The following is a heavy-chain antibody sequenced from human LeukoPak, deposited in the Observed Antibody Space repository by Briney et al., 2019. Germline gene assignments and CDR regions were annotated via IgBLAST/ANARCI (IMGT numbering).Heavy chain of an antibody. Sequence: SETLPLTCTVSGGSISSGGYYWSWIRQHPGKGLEWIGYIYYSGSTYYNPSLKSRVTISVDTSKNQFSLKLSSVTAADTAVYYCARALTTVTTGYYYYYYMDVWGKGTTVTVSS. D-gene: IGHD4-11*01. V-gene: IGHV4-31*03. J-gene: IGHJ6*03. CDR2: IYYSGST. CDR3: ARALTTVTTGYYYYYYMDV. CDR1: GGSISSGGYY.